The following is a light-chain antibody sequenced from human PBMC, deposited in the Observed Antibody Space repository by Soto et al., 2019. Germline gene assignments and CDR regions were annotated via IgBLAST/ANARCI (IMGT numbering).Light chain of an antibody. V-gene: IGKV1-9*01. CDR1: QGISIN. J-gene: IGKJ5*01. CDR2: AAS. CDR3: QQFNSYPIT. Sequence: DIQLTQSPSFLSASVGDRVTITCRASQGISINLAWYQQKPGKAPKLLIYAASTLQSGVPSRFSGSGSGTEFTLTISSLQPEDFATDYCQQFNSYPITFGQGTRLEIK.